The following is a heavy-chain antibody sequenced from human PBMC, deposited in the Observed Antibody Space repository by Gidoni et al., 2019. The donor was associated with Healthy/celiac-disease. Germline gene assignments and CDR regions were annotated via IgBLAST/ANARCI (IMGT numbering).Heavy chain of an antibody. CDR1: GSPLSSYG. CDR3: ARTSPEMGMVYAIKD. Sequence: QVQLVESGGVAVQPGRSMRLPWAASGSPLSSYGMHWVRQAPGKGLEWVAVIWYDGSNKYYADSVKGRFTISRDNSKNTLDLQMNSLRAEDTAVYYCARTSPEMGMVYAIKDWGQGTLVTVSS. CDR2: IWYDGSNK. J-gene: IGHJ4*02. D-gene: IGHD2-8*01. V-gene: IGHV3-33*01.